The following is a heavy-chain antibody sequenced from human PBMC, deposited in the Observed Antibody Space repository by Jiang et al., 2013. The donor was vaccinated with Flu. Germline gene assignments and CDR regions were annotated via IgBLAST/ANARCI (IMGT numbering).Heavy chain of an antibody. Sequence: LLKPSETLSLTCAVYNESFGAYHWSWIRQPPGKGLEWIGELNHRGTTNYSPSLESRVTISIDTSKKHLSLILSSVTAADTAVYYCARGPIWGQGQWSSSL. CDR1: NESFGAYH. V-gene: IGHV4-34*01. J-gene: IGHJ3*02. CDR2: LNHRGTT. CDR3: ARGPI.